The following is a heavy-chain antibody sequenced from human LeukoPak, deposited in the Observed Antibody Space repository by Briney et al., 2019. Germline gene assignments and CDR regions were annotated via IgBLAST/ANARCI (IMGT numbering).Heavy chain of an antibody. J-gene: IGHJ4*02. CDR2: IYVSGTT. D-gene: IGHD3-9*01. CDR3: TRRNYDILTGYLPGSLYYFDY. V-gene: IGHV3-53*01. Sequence: PGGSLRLSCAASGFTVRDSYMSWVRQAPGKRLEWVSFIYVSGTTFYAASVKGRFTISRDNSKNTVYIQMNSLKTEDTAVYYCTRRNYDILTGYLPGSLYYFDYWGQGTLVTVSS. CDR1: GFTVRDSY.